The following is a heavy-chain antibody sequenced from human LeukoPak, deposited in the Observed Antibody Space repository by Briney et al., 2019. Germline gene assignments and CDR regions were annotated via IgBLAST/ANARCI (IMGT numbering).Heavy chain of an antibody. D-gene: IGHD3-22*01. CDR3: ARDSYDTSGYYSSVPVDY. CDR2: ISAYNGNT. V-gene: IGHV1-18*01. Sequence: ASVKVSCKASGCSFTSYGISWVRQAPGQGLEWMGWISAYNGNTNYAQKVQGGVTMTTDTSTSTAYMELRSLRSDDTAVYYCARDSYDTSGYYSSVPVDYWGQGTLVTVSS. CDR1: GCSFTSYG. J-gene: IGHJ4*02.